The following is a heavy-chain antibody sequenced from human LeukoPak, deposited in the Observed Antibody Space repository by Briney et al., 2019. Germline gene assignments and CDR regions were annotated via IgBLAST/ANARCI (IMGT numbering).Heavy chain of an antibody. D-gene: IGHD6-13*01. V-gene: IGHV4-59*12. CDR2: IYHSGST. J-gene: IGHJ3*02. Sequence: PSETLSLTCTVSGGSISSYYWSWIRQPPGKGLEWIGSIYHSGSTDYNPSLKSRVTISVDTSKNQFSLKLSPVTAADTAVYYCARLWAIGVGGTVLYAFENWGQGTMVTVSS. CDR1: GGSISSYY. CDR3: ARLWAIGVGGTVLYAFEN.